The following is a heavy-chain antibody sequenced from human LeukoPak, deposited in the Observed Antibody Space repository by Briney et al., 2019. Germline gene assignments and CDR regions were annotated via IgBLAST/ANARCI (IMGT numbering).Heavy chain of an antibody. CDR1: GYTFTSYD. CDR2: MNPNSGNT. D-gene: IGHD6-13*01. V-gene: IGHV1-8*01. CDR3: AEVEYSSSWSYYYYYYGMDV. J-gene: IGHJ6*02. Sequence: ASVKVSCKASGYTFTSYDINWVRQATGQGLEWMGWMNPNSGNTGYAQKFQGRVTMTRNTSISTAYMELSSLRSEDTAVYYCAEVEYSSSWSYYYYYYGMDVWGQGTTVTVSS.